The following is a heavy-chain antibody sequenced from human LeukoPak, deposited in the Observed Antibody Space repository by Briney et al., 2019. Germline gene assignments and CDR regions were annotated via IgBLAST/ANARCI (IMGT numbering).Heavy chain of an antibody. J-gene: IGHJ5*02. CDR1: GYTFSDYY. CDR3: ARGPSSAHNWFDP. V-gene: IGHV1-2*06. CDR2: ITPKSGGI. Sequence: ASVKVSCKTSGYTFSDYYIHWVRQAPGQGLEWMGRITPKSGGISYAQRFQGRVTMTRDTSISTAYMDPSRLTSDDTAVYYCARGPSSAHNWFDPWGQGTLVTVSS.